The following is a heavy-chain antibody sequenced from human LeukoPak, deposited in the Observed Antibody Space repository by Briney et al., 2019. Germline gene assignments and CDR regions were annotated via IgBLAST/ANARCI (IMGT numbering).Heavy chain of an antibody. V-gene: IGHV4-30-2*01. J-gene: IGHJ4*02. D-gene: IGHD4-23*01. Sequence: ASETLSLTCAVSGGSISSGGYSWSWIRQPPGKGLEWIGYIYHSGSTYYNPSLKSRVTISVDRSKNQFSLKLSSVTAADTAVYYCARDGPYGGLDYWGQGTLVTVSS. CDR3: ARDGPYGGLDY. CDR1: GGSISSGGYS. CDR2: IYHSGST.